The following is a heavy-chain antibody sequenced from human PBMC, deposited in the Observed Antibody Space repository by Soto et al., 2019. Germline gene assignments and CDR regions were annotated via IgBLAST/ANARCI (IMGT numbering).Heavy chain of an antibody. J-gene: IGHJ4*02. V-gene: IGHV3-23*01. CDR1: GFTSSRYA. Sequence: EVQLLESGGGLVRPGGSLRLSCAASGFTSSRYAMSWVRQAPGKGLEWVSAISGSGGSTYYADSVKGRFTISRDNSKNTLYLQMNSLRAEDTALYYCAKGDTTWYDFDYWGQGTLVTVSS. CDR2: ISGSGGST. CDR3: AKGDTTWYDFDY. D-gene: IGHD6-13*01.